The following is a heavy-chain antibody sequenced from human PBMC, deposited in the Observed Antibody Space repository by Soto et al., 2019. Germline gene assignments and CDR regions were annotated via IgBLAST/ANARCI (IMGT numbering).Heavy chain of an antibody. Sequence: GSLRLSCAASGFTFSSYGMHWVRQAPGKGLEWVAVIWYDGSNKYYADSVKGRFTISRDNSKNTLYLQMNSLRAEDTAVYYCARDSSGIAAAGTGYYFDYWGQGTLVTVSS. CDR1: GFTFSSYG. CDR3: ARDSSGIAAAGTGYYFDY. J-gene: IGHJ4*02. D-gene: IGHD6-13*01. CDR2: IWYDGSNK. V-gene: IGHV3-33*01.